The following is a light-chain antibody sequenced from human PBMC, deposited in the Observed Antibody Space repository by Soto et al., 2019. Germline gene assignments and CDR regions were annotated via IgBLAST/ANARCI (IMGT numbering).Light chain of an antibody. V-gene: IGKV3-11*01. J-gene: IGKJ1*01. CDR3: QQRLSGPWT. CDR1: QSITKF. Sequence: EIVLTQSPATLSLSPGDGATISCSASQSITKFLAWYQQRPGQPPRLLIYAASERASGVPARFSGSGSGTDFTLNISSLEPEDFASYYCQQRLSGPWTVGQGTRVEI. CDR2: AAS.